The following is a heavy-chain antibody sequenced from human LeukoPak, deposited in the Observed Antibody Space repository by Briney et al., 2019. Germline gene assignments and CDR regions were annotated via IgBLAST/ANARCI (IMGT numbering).Heavy chain of an antibody. CDR1: GFTFSNYG. J-gene: IGHJ4*02. D-gene: IGHD5-12*01. CDR2: IRYDGSNQ. V-gene: IGHV3-30*02. CDR3: AKGYSGYDSTLDH. Sequence: QPGGSLRLSCEASGFTFSNYGIHWVRQAPGKGLEWVTFIRYDGSNQYYADSVKGRFTLSRDNSKSTLYLQMNSLRPEDTAVYYCAKGYSGYDSTLDHWGQGALVIVSS.